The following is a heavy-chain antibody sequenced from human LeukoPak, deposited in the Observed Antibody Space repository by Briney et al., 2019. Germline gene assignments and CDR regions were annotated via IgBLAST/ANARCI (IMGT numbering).Heavy chain of an antibody. CDR1: GFTFSNAW. J-gene: IGHJ4*02. D-gene: IGHD7-27*01. CDR2: IKSKTDGGTT. V-gene: IGHV3-15*01. Sequence: GSLRLSCAASGFTFSNAWMNWVRQAPGKGLEWVGRIKSKTDGGTTDYAAPVKGRFTISRDDSRHTLYLQVNSLKTEDTAVYYCTTGNWGSFSYWGQGTLVTVSS. CDR3: TTGNWGSFSY.